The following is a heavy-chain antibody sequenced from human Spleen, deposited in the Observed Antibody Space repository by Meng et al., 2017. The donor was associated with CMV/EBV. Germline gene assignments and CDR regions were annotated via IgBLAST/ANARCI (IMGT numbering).Heavy chain of an antibody. CDR3: AKDGVAGSSPPG. J-gene: IGHJ4*02. CDR1: GFTVSSNY. CDR2: IYSGGST. V-gene: IGHV3-53*01. Sequence: GGSLRLSCAASGFTVSSNYMSWVRQAPGKGLEWVSVIYSGGSTYYADSVKGRFTISRDNSKKTLYLQMNSLRVEDTAVYYCAKDGVAGSSPPGWGQGTLVTVSS. D-gene: IGHD6-6*01.